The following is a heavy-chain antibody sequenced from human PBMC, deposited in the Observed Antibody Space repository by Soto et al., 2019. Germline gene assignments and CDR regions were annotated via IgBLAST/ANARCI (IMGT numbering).Heavy chain of an antibody. D-gene: IGHD2-8*01. V-gene: IGHV5-51*01. J-gene: IGHJ5*02. CDR1: GYSFTSYW. Sequence: PGESLKISCKGSGYSFTSYWIGWVRQMPGKGLEWMGIIHPGDSDTRYSPFFQGQVTISIDKSKNQFYLDLNSVTAADTAMYYCARNGDCTRPGCIVGWFDPWGPGTLVTVS. CDR3: ARNGDCTRPGCIVGWFDP. CDR2: IHPGDSDT.